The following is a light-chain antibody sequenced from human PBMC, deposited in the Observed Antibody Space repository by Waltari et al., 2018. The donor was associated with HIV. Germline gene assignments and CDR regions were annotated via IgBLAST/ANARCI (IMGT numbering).Light chain of an antibody. J-gene: IGLJ1*01. V-gene: IGLV3-21*02. CDR2: DDS. CDR3: QVWDTMSDHVYV. CDR1: NIGTKS. Sequence: SYVLTQPPSVSVAPGQTARIPCGGSNIGTKSVQWYQQKPGQAPVLVVYDDSDRPSGIPERFSGSNSGSTAILTITRVEAGDEADYYCQVWDTMSDHVYVFGSGTQVTV.